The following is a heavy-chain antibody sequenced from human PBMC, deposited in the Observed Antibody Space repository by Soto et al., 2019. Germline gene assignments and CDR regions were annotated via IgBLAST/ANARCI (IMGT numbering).Heavy chain of an antibody. CDR1: GFTFSSYG. J-gene: IGHJ5*02. CDR2: ICYDGSNK. V-gene: IGHV3-33*01. Sequence: QVQLVESGGGVVQPGRSLRLSCAASGFTFSSYGMHWVRQAPGKGLDWVAVICYDGSNKYYADSVKGRFTISRDNCKNTVYLQRNSLGAEDTAAYYRVRESSALNVTRYNCFAPGGQGTLVTVFS. CDR3: VRESSALNVTRYNCFAP. D-gene: IGHD4-4*01.